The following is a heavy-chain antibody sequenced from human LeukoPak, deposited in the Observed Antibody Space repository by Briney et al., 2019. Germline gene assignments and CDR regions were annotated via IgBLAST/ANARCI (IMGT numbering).Heavy chain of an antibody. V-gene: IGHV3-30*04. J-gene: IGHJ4*02. D-gene: IGHD6-19*01. CDR3: AKEVFSSGRAATLDY. CDR2: ITPDSSTE. Sequence: GGSLTLSCAASGFTLSSYILHWVRQTPDKGLEWVALITPDSSTENYADSVKGRFTVSRDNSKNTLYVQMNSLRPDDTAIYYCAKEVFSSGRAATLDYWGQGTRVTVSS. CDR1: GFTLSSYI.